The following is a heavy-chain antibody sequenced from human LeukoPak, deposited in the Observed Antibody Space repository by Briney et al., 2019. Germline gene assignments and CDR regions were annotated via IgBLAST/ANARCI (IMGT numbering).Heavy chain of an antibody. V-gene: IGHV3-30*04. J-gene: IGHJ4*02. CDR3: ARDSDIGAADYYFDY. CDR1: GFTFSSYA. D-gene: IGHD6-13*01. CDR2: ISSDGRNK. Sequence: GGSLRLSCAASGFTFSSYAMHWVRQAPGKGLEWVTVISSDGRNKYYADSVKGRFTISRDNSKNTLYLQMNSLRAEDTAVYYCARDSDIGAADYYFDYWGQGNLVTVSS.